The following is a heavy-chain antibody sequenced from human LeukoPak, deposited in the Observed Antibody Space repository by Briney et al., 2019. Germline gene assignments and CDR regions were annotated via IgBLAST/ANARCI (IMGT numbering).Heavy chain of an antibody. J-gene: IGHJ3*02. Sequence: PSETLSLTCTVSGGSISNYYWSWIRQPPGKRLEWLGYIFSSGSTKYNPSLKSHVTISLDTSKNQFSLKLNSVTAADTAVYYCAKSNGYGLIDIWGQGTMVTVSS. CDR3: AKSNGYGLIDI. V-gene: IGHV4-59*12. CDR1: GGSISNYY. D-gene: IGHD3-10*01. CDR2: IFSSGST.